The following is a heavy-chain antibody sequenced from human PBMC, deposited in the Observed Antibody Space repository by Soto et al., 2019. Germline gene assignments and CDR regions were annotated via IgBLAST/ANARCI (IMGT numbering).Heavy chain of an antibody. J-gene: IGHJ4*02. CDR1: GYTFTSYA. CDR2: INAGNGNT. V-gene: IGHV1-3*01. Sequence: QVQLVQSGAEVKKPGASVKVSCKASGYTFTSYAMHWVRQAPGQRLEWMGWINAGNGNTKYSPKFQGRVTITRDTSASTAYMELSSLRSEDTAVYYCATGDSGSWYSLDFWGQGTLVTVSS. CDR3: ATGDSGSWYSLDF. D-gene: IGHD6-13*01.